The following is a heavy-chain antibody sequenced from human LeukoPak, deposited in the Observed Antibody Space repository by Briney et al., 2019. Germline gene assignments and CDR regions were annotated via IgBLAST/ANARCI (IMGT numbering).Heavy chain of an antibody. J-gene: IGHJ2*01. CDR2: IYYSGST. Sequence: SETLPLTCTVSGGSISSYYWSWIRQPPGKGLEWIGYIYYSGSTNHNPSLKSRVTISVDTSKNQFSLKLSSVTAADTAVYYCARDLSPNWYFDLWGRGTLVTVSS. V-gene: IGHV4-59*01. CDR1: GGSISSYY. CDR3: ARDLSPNWYFDL.